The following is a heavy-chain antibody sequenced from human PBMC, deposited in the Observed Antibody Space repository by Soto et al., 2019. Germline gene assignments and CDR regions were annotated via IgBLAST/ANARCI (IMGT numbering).Heavy chain of an antibody. CDR2: ISAYNGNR. J-gene: IGHJ4*02. D-gene: IGHD3-16*01. V-gene: IGHV1-18*01. CDR1: GYTFTNFG. Sequence: QVQLVQSGAEVKKPGASVKVSCKTSGYTFTNFGLSWVRQAPGQGLEWMGWISAYNGNRNYAQNFQGRVTMTTDTSTSTAYMELRSLRCADTAADYCARGGTPSDYWGRGALVTVSS. CDR3: ARGGTPSDY.